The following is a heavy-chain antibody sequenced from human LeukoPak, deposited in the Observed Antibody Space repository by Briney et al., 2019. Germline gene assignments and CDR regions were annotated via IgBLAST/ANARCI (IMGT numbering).Heavy chain of an antibody. CDR1: GYSFTSYW. J-gene: IGHJ4*02. V-gene: IGHV5-51*01. D-gene: IGHD3-10*01. CDR3: ATVSGSSGYYFDY. Sequence: GESLKISCKGSGYSFTSYWIGWVRQMPGKGLEWMGIIYPGDSDTRYSPSFQGQVAISADKSISTAYLQWSSLKASDTAMYYCATVSGSSGYYFDYWGQGTLVTVSS. CDR2: IYPGDSDT.